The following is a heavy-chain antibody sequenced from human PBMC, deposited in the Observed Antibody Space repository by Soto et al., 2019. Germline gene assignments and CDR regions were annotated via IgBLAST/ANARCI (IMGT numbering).Heavy chain of an antibody. CDR1: GYTFTNYW. V-gene: IGHV5-51*01. J-gene: IGHJ6*02. CDR3: AASIFYYGMDV. CDR2: IYPGDSDT. Sequence: GESLKISCKGSGYTFTNYWIGWVRQMPGKGLEWMGIIYPGDSDTKYNPSFQGQVTISADKSITTTYLQWSSLRASDTAIYYCAASIFYYGMDVWGQGTTVTVSS.